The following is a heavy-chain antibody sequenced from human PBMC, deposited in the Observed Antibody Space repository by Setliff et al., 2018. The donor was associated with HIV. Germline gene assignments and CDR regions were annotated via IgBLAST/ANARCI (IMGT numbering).Heavy chain of an antibody. J-gene: IGHJ6*02. V-gene: IGHV4-61*02. CDR1: GGSISSGIYY. Sequence: SETLSLTCTVSGGSISSGIYYWSWIRQPAGKGLEWIGRIHISGVSNYNPSLASRLTISVDTSKNQISLKLSSVTAADTAVYYCARDNPYYYGSGSHRYYAMDVWGQGTTVTVSS. CDR2: IHISGVS. CDR3: ARDNPYYYGSGSHRYYAMDV. D-gene: IGHD3-10*01.